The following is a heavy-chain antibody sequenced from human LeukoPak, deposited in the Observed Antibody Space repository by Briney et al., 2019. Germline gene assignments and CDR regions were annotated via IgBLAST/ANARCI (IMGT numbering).Heavy chain of an antibody. J-gene: IGHJ4*02. CDR2: IRGKANSYAT. V-gene: IGHV3-73*01. D-gene: IGHD5-18*01. CDR3: ARRGVYSYGIDY. Sequence: GGSLRLSCAASGFTFSGSAMHWVRQASGKGLEWVGRIRGKANSYATAYAASVKGRFTISRDDSKNTAYLQMNSLKTEDTAVYYCARRGVYSYGIDYWGQGTLVTVSS. CDR1: GFTFSGSA.